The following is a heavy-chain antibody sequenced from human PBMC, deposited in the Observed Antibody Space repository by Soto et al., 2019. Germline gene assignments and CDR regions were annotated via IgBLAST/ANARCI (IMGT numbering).Heavy chain of an antibody. CDR2: IKQDGSEK. J-gene: IGHJ4*02. CDR3: ARVGVDFWSGYYPAY. D-gene: IGHD3-3*01. V-gene: IGHV3-7*01. Sequence: GGSLRLSCAASGFTFSSYWMSWVRQAPGKRLEWVANIKQDGSEKYYVDSVKGRLTISRDNAKNSLYLQMNSLRAEDTAVYYCARVGVDFWSGYYPAYWGQGTLVTVSS. CDR1: GFTFSSYW.